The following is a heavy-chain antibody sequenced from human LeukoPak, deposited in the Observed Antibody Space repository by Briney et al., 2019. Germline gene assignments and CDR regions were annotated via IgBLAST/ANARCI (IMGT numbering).Heavy chain of an antibody. Sequence: SETLSLTCAVYGGSFSGYYWSWIRQPPGKGLEWIGEINHSGSTNYNPSLKSQVTISVDTSKNQSSPQLSSVTAAATAVYYCARGNPYYDSFILGYWGQGTLVTVSS. CDR1: GGSFSGYY. D-gene: IGHD3-22*01. CDR3: ARGNPYYDSFILGY. CDR2: INHSGST. V-gene: IGHV4-34*01. J-gene: IGHJ4*02.